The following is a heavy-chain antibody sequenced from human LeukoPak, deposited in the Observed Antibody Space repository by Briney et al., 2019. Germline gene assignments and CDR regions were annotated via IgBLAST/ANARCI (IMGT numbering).Heavy chain of an antibody. V-gene: IGHV3-33*08. CDR1: GFTFSSYA. D-gene: IGHD3-10*01. CDR2: IWYDGSNK. CDR3: ARDRLMFMVRGVEGFDP. Sequence: GGSLRLSCAASGFTFSSYAMSWVRQAPGKGLEWVAVIWYDGSNKYYADSVKGRFTISRDNSKNTLYLQMNSLRAEDTAVYYCARDRLMFMVRGVEGFDPWGQGTLVTVSS. J-gene: IGHJ5*02.